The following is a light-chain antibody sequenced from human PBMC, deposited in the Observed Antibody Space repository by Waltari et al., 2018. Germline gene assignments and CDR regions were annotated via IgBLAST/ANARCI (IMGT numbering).Light chain of an antibody. CDR2: EGS. CDR3: CSYAGSTSWV. V-gene: IGLV2-23*01. J-gene: IGLJ3*02. CDR1: SSDVGSYNL. Sequence: QSALTQPASVSGSPGQSITIFCTGTSSDVGSYNLVSWYQQYPGKAPKLMIYEGSKRPSGVSKRFSGSKSGNTASLTISGLQAEDEADYYCCSYAGSTSWVFGGGTKLTVL.